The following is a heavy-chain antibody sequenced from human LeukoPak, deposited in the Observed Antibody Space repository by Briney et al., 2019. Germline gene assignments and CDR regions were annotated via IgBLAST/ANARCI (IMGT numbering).Heavy chain of an antibody. Sequence: GGSLRLSCAASGFTFDDYAMHWVRQAPGKGLEWVSGISWNSGSIGYADSVKGRFTISRDNAKNSLYLQMNSLRAEDTAVYYCASYGPIIYWGQGTLVTVSS. CDR2: ISWNSGSI. CDR1: GFTFDDYA. V-gene: IGHV3-9*01. CDR3: ASYGPIIY. D-gene: IGHD3-10*01. J-gene: IGHJ4*02.